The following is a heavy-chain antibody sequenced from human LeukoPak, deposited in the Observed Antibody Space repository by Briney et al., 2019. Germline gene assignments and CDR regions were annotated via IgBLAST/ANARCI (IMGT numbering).Heavy chain of an antibody. CDR1: DGSISSYY. Sequence: SETLSLTCTVSDGSISSYYWSWIRQPPGKGLEWIGYIYNSGSTNYNSSLKSRVTISADTSKNQFSLKLSSVTAADTAVYYCARARGATIFQSAFDIWGQGTMVTVSS. CDR3: ARARGATIFQSAFDI. CDR2: IYNSGST. V-gene: IGHV4-59*01. J-gene: IGHJ3*02. D-gene: IGHD5-24*01.